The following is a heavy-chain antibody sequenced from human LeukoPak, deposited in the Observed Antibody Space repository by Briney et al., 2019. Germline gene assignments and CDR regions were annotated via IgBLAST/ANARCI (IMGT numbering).Heavy chain of an antibody. V-gene: IGHV4-39*07. D-gene: IGHD6-6*01. CDR2: IYYSGSI. Sequence: SETLSLTCTVSGVSISSSSYYWGWIRQPPGKGLEWIGSIYYSGSIYYNPSLKSRVTISVDTSKNQFSLKLSSVTAADTAVYYCAREGIAARDAMDVWGQGTTVTVSS. CDR1: GVSISSSSYY. J-gene: IGHJ6*02. CDR3: AREGIAARDAMDV.